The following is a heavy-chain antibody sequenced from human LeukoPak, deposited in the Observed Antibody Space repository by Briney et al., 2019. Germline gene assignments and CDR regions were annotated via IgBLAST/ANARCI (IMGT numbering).Heavy chain of an antibody. CDR3: ARRGLQGFCSVNSCHSFFDS. CDR1: GFTFKHHS. J-gene: IGHJ5*01. CDR2: ITARGGDT. V-gene: IGHV3-23*01. D-gene: IGHD2-15*01. Sequence: PGGTLRLSCVASGFTFKHHSISWVRQAPAKGLEWVSAITARGGDTFYAESVEGRFSVSRDESKSTVFLQMSSLTADDTGIYFWARRGLQGFCSVNSCHSFFDSWGRGTRVIVSS.